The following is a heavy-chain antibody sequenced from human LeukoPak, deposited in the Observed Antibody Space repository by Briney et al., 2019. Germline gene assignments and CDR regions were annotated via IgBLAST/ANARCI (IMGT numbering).Heavy chain of an antibody. CDR2: IYPGDSDT. CDR1: GYSFTSYW. Sequence: GESLKISCKGSGYSFTSYWIGWVRQMPGKGLEWMGIIYPGDSDTRYSPSFQGQVTISADKSISTAYLQWSSLKASDTATYYCARGSERWLQYGPFVYWGQGTLVTVSS. J-gene: IGHJ4*02. CDR3: ARGSERWLQYGPFVY. V-gene: IGHV5-51*01. D-gene: IGHD5-24*01.